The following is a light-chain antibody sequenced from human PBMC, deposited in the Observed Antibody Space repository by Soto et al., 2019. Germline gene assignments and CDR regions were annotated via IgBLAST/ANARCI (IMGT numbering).Light chain of an antibody. Sequence: IVLTQSPATLSVSPGETATLSCRASENINTYLAWYQQKPGQAPKLLIYDASNRATGIPARFSASGSGTDFTLSISSLEPEDFAVYYCQQYGSSPPTFGQGTKVEIK. CDR3: QQYGSSPPT. CDR1: ENINTY. J-gene: IGKJ1*01. CDR2: DAS. V-gene: IGKV3-11*01.